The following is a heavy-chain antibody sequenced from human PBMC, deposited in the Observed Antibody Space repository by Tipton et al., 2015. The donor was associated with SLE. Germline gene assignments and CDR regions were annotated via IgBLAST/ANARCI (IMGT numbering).Heavy chain of an antibody. CDR2: IYYSGST. Sequence: TLSLTCTVSGGSITSSSYYWGWIRQPPGKGLEWIGSIYYSGSTYYNPSLKSRVTISVGTSKNQFSLRLSSVTAADTAVYYCARIGWYYYDSSGLIDYWGQGTLVTVSS. D-gene: IGHD3-22*01. V-gene: IGHV4-39*07. CDR3: ARIGWYYYDSSGLIDY. CDR1: GGSITSSSYY. J-gene: IGHJ4*02.